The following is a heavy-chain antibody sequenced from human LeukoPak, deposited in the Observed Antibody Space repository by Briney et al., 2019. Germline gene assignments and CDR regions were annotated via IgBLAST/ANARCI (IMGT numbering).Heavy chain of an antibody. CDR2: IYSGGST. D-gene: IGHD3-10*01. CDR3: ARSMVRGVMYYYYYMDV. V-gene: IGHV3-53*01. Sequence: GGSLRLSCAASGFTVSSNYMSWVRQAPGKGLEWVSVIYSGGSTYYADSVKGRFTISRDNSKNTLYLQMNSLRAEDTAVYYCARSMVRGVMYYYYYMDVWGKGTTVTVSS. J-gene: IGHJ6*03. CDR1: GFTVSSNY.